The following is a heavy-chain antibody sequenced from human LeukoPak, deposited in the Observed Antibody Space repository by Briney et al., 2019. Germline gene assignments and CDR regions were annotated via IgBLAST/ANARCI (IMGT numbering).Heavy chain of an antibody. V-gene: IGHV4-59*01. CDR1: GFTFSSYW. J-gene: IGHJ4*02. D-gene: IGHD3-16*01. Sequence: LRLSCAASGFTFSSYWMSWIRQPPGKGLEWIGYIYYSGSTNYNPSLKSRVTISVDTSKNQFSLKLSSVTAADTAVYYCARVTYDYVWGSSPGSFDYWGQGTLVTVSS. CDR2: IYYSGST. CDR3: ARVTYDYVWGSSPGSFDY.